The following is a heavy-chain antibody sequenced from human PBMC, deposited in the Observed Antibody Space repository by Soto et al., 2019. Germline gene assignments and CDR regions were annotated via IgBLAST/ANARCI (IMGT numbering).Heavy chain of an antibody. CDR1: GFTFSSYG. CDR3: ARLYCSASSCYSVGAFDI. V-gene: IGHV3-33*03. D-gene: IGHD2-15*01. CDR2: IWFDGSDK. J-gene: IGHJ3*02. Sequence: GSLRLCCAASGFTFSSYGMHWVRQAPGKGLEWVALIWFDGSDKYYTESVKGRFTISRDNSKSTLYLQMNSLRAEDMAVYYCARLYCSASSCYSVGAFDIRGQGTMVTVSS.